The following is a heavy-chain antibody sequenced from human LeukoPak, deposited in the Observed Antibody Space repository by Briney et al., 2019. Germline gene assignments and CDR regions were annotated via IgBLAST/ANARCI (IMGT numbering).Heavy chain of an antibody. CDR3: ARGREPTGYFDY. J-gene: IGHJ4*02. V-gene: IGHV4-30-4*08. CDR1: GGSISSGDYY. Sequence: SETLSLTCTVSGGSISSGDYYWSWIRQPPGKGLEWIGYIYYSGSTYYNPSLKSRVTISVDTSKNQFSLKLSSVTAADTAVYYCARGREPTGYFDYWGQGTLVTVSS. D-gene: IGHD1-26*01. CDR2: IYYSGST.